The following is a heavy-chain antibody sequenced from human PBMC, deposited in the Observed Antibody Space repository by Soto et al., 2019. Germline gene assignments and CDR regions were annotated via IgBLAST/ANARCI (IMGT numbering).Heavy chain of an antibody. Sequence: GDPRSNYRRGSEDSISTYWPDQVRKMPGKGLEWLGIMYPGDSDTRYSPSFQGQVTISADKSINTAYLQWSSLKASDTAMYYCARPKGPDSSGYSSYSVYWCLGTQVSVSA. V-gene: IGHV5-51*01. CDR3: ARPKGPDSSGYSSYSVY. CDR1: EDSISTYW. D-gene: IGHD3-22*01. CDR2: MYPGDSDT. J-gene: IGHJ4*02.